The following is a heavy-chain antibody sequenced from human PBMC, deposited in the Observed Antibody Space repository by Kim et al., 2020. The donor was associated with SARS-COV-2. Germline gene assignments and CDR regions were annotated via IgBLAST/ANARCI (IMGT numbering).Heavy chain of an antibody. J-gene: IGHJ4*02. CDR2: ISSSSSYI. D-gene: IGHD6-6*01. CDR1: GFTFSSYS. CDR3: ARLVAARPTFDY. Sequence: GGSLRLSCAASGFTFSSYSMNWVRQAPGKGLEWVSSISSSSSYIYYADSVKGRFTISRDNAKNSLYLQMNSLRAEDTAVYYCARLVAARPTFDYWGQGTLVTVSS. V-gene: IGHV3-21*01.